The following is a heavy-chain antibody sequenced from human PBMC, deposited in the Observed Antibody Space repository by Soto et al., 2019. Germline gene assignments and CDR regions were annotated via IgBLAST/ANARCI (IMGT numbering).Heavy chain of an antibody. CDR3: AREASYRAARPHYYGMDA. J-gene: IGHJ6*02. D-gene: IGHD6-6*01. V-gene: IGHV1-18*01. CDR2: ISAYNGNT. CDR1: GYTFTSYG. Sequence: ASVKVSCKASGYTFTSYGISWVRQAPGQGLEWMGWISAYNGNTNYAQKLQGRVTMTTDTSTSTAYMELRSLRSDDTAVYYCAREASYRAARPHYYGMDAWGQRTTVTVSS.